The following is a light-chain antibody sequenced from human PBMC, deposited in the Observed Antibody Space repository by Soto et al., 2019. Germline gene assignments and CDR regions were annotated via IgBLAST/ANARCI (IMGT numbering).Light chain of an antibody. CDR1: SSNIGAGYD. Sequence: QSVLTQPPSVSGAPGQRVTISCTGSSSNIGAGYDVHWYQQFPGTAPKPLIYGNSNRPSGVPDRFSGSKSGTSASLAITGLQAEDEADYYCQSYDSSLSGVFGSGTKLT. CDR2: GNS. CDR3: QSYDSSLSGV. V-gene: IGLV1-40*01. J-gene: IGLJ1*01.